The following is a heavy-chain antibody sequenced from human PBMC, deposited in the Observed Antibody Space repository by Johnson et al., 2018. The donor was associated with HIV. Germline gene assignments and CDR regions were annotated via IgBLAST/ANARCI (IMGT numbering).Heavy chain of an antibody. J-gene: IGHJ3*02. V-gene: IGHV3-11*04. Sequence: VQLLESGGGLVQPGGSLRLSCAASGFTFSDYYMSWIRQAPRKGLEWVSYISSSGSTIYYADSVKGRFTISRDNAKNSLYLQMNSLRAEDTAVYYCARGWDSSSSAFDIWGQGTMVTVSS. D-gene: IGHD6-6*01. CDR3: ARGWDSSSSAFDI. CDR2: ISSSGSTI. CDR1: GFTFSDYY.